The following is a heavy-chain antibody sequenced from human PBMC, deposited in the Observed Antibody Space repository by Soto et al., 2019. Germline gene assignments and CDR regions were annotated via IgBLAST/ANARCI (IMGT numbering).Heavy chain of an antibody. D-gene: IGHD2-2*01. CDR1: GGSINNYY. V-gene: IGHV4-59*01. Sequence: QVQLQESGPGLVKPSETLSLTCTVSGGSINNYYWSWIRQPPGKGLEWIGYIHYSGSTNYNPSLKSRVTISLDTSKNQFSLTLSSVAAADAAVYYCARDRIRSSSTDWPEWFDPWGQGTLVTVSS. CDR2: IHYSGST. CDR3: ARDRIRSSSTDWPEWFDP. J-gene: IGHJ5*02.